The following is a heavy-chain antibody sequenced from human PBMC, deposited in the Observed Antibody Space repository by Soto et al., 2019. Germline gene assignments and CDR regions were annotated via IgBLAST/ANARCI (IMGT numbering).Heavy chain of an antibody. J-gene: IGHJ6*02. Sequence: QITLKESGPTLVKPTQTLTLTCSVSGFSLNTGGLGVGWIRQPPGKALEWLALIYWDDDKRYSPSLRNRLSISKDTFPTPVATNMDHVAPVHTDTYYCIHSRCGRDCLLYSSSHYYYGLDVWGQVPTATVSS. CDR1: GFSLNTGGLG. CDR3: IHSRCGRDCLLYSSSHYYYGLDV. D-gene: IGHD2-21*02. V-gene: IGHV2-5*02. CDR2: IYWDDDK.